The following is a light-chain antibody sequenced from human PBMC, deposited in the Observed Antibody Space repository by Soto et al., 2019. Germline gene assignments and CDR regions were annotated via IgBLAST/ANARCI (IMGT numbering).Light chain of an antibody. CDR1: SSDVGGYNY. CDR3: CAYAGSYTFAV. V-gene: IGLV2-11*01. CDR2: DVS. Sequence: QSALTQPRSLSGSPGQSVTISCTGTSSDVGGYNYVSWYQQHPGQAPKLMIYDVSKLPSGVPDRFSGSKSGNTASLTISGLLAEDEADYYCCAYAGSYTFAVFGGGTKLTVL. J-gene: IGLJ3*02.